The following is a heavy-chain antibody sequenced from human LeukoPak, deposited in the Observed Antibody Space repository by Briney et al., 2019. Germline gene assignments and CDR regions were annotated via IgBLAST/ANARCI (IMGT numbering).Heavy chain of an antibody. Sequence: GGSLRLSCAASGFTFDNYALHWVRHAPGKDLEWVSGISWSSGSIGYADSVKGRFTISRDNAKSSLYLQMSSLRPEDTALYYCAKDVSAYPKYFHHWGQGTLVTVPS. D-gene: IGHD3-16*01. CDR3: AKDVSAYPKYFHH. CDR1: GFTFDNYA. CDR2: ISWSSGSI. V-gene: IGHV3-9*01. J-gene: IGHJ1*01.